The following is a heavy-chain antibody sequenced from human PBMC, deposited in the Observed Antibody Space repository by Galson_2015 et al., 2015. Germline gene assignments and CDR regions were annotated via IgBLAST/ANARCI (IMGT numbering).Heavy chain of an antibody. CDR1: GFTFSSSA. D-gene: IGHD2-21*02. J-gene: IGHJ4*02. V-gene: IGHV3-23*01. CDR3: AKDRRAVVMSAIDY. Sequence: SLRLSCAASGFTFSSSAMNWVRQAPGKGLEWVSALSHTGSRIHYADSVKGRFTISRDNSKNTLYLHLNSLRAEDTAVYYCAKDRRAVVMSAIDYWGQGTQVTVSS. CDR2: LSHTGSRI.